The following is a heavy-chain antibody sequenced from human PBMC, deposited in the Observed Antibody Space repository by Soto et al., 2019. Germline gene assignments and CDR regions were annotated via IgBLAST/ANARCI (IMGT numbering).Heavy chain of an antibody. CDR2: IYYSGST. CDR3: ARVIKAMASPYYFDY. CDR1: GGSISSYY. D-gene: IGHD5-18*01. Sequence: SETLSLTCTVSGGSISSYYWSWIRQPPGKGLEWIGYIYYSGSTNYNPSLKSRVTISVDTSKNQFSLKLSSVTAADTAVYYCARVIKAMASPYYFDYWGQETLVTVPS. J-gene: IGHJ4*02. V-gene: IGHV4-59*01.